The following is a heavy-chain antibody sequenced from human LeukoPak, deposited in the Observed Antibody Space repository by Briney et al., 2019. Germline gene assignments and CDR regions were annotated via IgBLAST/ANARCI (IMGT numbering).Heavy chain of an antibody. V-gene: IGHV3-53*01. CDR3: ARDGTDILPGYYRDY. CDR1: GFTVSSNY. Sequence: GGSLRLSCAASGFTVSSNYMSWVRQAPGKGLEWVSVIYSGGSTYYADSVKGRFTISRDNSKNTLYLQLHTLRAEDKAVYYCARDGTDILPGYYRDYWGQGALVTVSS. J-gene: IGHJ4*02. CDR2: IYSGGST. D-gene: IGHD3-9*01.